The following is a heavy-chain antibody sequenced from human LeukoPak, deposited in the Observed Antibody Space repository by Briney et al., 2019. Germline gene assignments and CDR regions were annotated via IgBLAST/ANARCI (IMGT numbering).Heavy chain of an antibody. D-gene: IGHD1-1*01. Sequence: SETLSLTCTVSGGSISSYYWSWIRQPPGKGLEWIGYIYYSGTTNYNPSLKSRVTISVDTSKNQFSLKLTSVTAADTAVYYCARVSWFPGTSYYYMDVWGKGTTVTVSS. J-gene: IGHJ6*03. CDR2: IYYSGTT. CDR1: GGSISSYY. V-gene: IGHV4-59*01. CDR3: ARVSWFPGTSYYYMDV.